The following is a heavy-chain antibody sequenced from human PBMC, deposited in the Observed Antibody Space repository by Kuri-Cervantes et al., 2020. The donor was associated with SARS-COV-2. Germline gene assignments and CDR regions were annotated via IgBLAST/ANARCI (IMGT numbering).Heavy chain of an antibody. D-gene: IGHD1-1*01. CDR3: ARGGGGTAGRAPDY. CDR1: GGSISGNS. CDR2: VDDSGST. J-gene: IGHJ4*02. Sequence: GSLRLSCTVSGGSISGNSWTWIRQSPGKGLEWIGYVDDSGSTHHTHRNPSVESRVSFSVDTSRNQFSLRLTSVSAADTAVYYCARGGGGTAGRAPDYWGQGMLVTVSS. V-gene: IGHV4-59*01.